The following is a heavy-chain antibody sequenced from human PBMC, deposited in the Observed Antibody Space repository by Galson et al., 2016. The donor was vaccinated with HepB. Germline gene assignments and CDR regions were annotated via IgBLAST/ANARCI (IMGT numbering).Heavy chain of an antibody. Sequence: SLRLSCAASGFTFSNYAMSWVRQAPGKGLEWVSAISGSGGSTYYADSVQGRFTISRDNSKNTLFLQLNTLRADDTAVYYCARDWNDVNFDIWGQGTMVTVSS. CDR2: ISGSGGST. CDR1: GFTFSNYA. D-gene: IGHD1-1*01. CDR3: ARDWNDVNFDI. V-gene: IGHV3-23*01. J-gene: IGHJ3*02.